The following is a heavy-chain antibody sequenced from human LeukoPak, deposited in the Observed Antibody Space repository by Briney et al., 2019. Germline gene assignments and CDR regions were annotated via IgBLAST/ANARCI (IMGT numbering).Heavy chain of an antibody. V-gene: IGHV1-8*01. Sequence: ASVKVSCKASGYTFNNYDINWLRQASGQGLEWMGWMQPNTGKTGYAQNFQGRVTMTSNTSISTAYMEVSSLRSDDTAVYYCARSAEISGYWPKVVVDVWGQGTTVTVSS. CDR2: MQPNTGKT. J-gene: IGHJ6*02. CDR1: GYTFNNYD. CDR3: ARSAEISGYWPKVVVDV. D-gene: IGHD3-22*01.